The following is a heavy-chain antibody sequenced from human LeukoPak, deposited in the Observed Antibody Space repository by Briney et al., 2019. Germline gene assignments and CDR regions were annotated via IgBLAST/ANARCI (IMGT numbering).Heavy chain of an antibody. CDR1: GGSFSGYY. D-gene: IGHD4-11*01. CDR2: INHSGST. CDR3: ARKTTVTPRYYYYYYMDV. Sequence: SETLSLTCAVYGGSFSGYYWSWIRQPPGKGLEWIGEINHSGSTNYNPSLKSRVTISVDTSKKQFSLKLSSVTAADTAVYYCARKTTVTPRYYYYYYMDVWGKGTTVTVSS. J-gene: IGHJ6*03. V-gene: IGHV4-34*01.